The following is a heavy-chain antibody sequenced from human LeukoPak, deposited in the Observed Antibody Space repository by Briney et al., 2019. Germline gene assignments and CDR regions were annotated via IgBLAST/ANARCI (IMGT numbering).Heavy chain of an antibody. CDR1: GFALNTYW. V-gene: IGHV3-7*03. J-gene: IGHJ3*02. D-gene: IGHD1-1*01. Sequence: GGSLRLSRTASGFALNTYWMSWVRQTPGKGLEWVANIKEDGSEKHHVDSVKGRFTISRDNAKNSLFLQMNSLRTEDTAVYYCARRLNWDDAFDIWGQGTMVTVSS. CDR2: IKEDGSEK. CDR3: ARRLNWDDAFDI.